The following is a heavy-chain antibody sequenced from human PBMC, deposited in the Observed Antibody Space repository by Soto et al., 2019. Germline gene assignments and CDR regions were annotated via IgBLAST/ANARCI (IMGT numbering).Heavy chain of an antibody. Sequence: ASVKVSCKASGYTFTSYGISWVRQPPGQGLEWMGWISAYNGNTNYAQKLQGRVTMTTDTSTSTAYMELRSLRSDDTAVYYCARDPYYYDSSGPGGIDVWGQGTMVTVSS. CDR2: ISAYNGNT. V-gene: IGHV1-18*04. CDR1: GYTFTSYG. CDR3: ARDPYYYDSSGPGGIDV. D-gene: IGHD3-22*01. J-gene: IGHJ6*02.